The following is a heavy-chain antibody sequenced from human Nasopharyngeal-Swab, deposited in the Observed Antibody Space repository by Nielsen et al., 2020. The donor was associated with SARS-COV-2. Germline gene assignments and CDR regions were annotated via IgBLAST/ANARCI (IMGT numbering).Heavy chain of an antibody. D-gene: IGHD3-16*02. CDR1: GGSFSGYY. J-gene: IGHJ4*02. Sequence: SETLSLTCAVYGGSFSGYYWSWIRQPPGKGLEWTGEINHSGSTNYNPSLKSRVTISVDTSKNQFSLKLSSVTAADTAVYYCARAHYDYVWGTYRDYWGQGTLVTVSS. V-gene: IGHV4-34*01. CDR3: ARAHYDYVWGTYRDY. CDR2: INHSGST.